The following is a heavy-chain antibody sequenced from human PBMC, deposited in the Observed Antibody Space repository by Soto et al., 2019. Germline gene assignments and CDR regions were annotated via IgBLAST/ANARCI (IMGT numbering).Heavy chain of an antibody. CDR1: GGTFSSYA. V-gene: IGHV1-69*13. Sequence: ASVKASCKASGGTFSSYAISWVRQAPGQGLEWMGGTIPIFGTANYAQKFQGRVTITADESTSTAYMELSSLRSEDTAVYYCARGSIAARQSDYWGQGTLVTVSS. CDR2: TIPIFGTA. J-gene: IGHJ4*02. CDR3: ARGSIAARQSDY. D-gene: IGHD6-6*01.